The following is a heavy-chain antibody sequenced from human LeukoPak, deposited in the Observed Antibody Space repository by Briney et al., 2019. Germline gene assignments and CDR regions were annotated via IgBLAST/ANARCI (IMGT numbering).Heavy chain of an antibody. V-gene: IGHV4-30-4*08. Sequence: KPSQTLSLTCTVSGGSISSGDYYWSWIRQPPGKGLEWIGYIYYSGSTYYNPSLKSRVTISVGTSKNQFSLKLSSVTAADTAVYYCARVPAGLGAFDIWGQGTMVTVSS. CDR2: IYYSGST. CDR3: ARVPAGLGAFDI. D-gene: IGHD2-2*01. CDR1: GGSISSGDYY. J-gene: IGHJ3*02.